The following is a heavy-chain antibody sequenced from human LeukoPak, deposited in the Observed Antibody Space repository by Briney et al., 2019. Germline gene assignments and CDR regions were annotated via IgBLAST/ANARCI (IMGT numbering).Heavy chain of an antibody. D-gene: IGHD6-13*01. Sequence: ASVKVSCKPSGYTLTGYYMHWVRQAPGQGLEWVGWINPDSGGTNCAQKVQGRVTMTRDTSSSTAYMEQSRLRSHGTAVYYCARVGPIAAGRTDFGPWGRGTLVTVSS. CDR3: ARVGPIAAGRTDFGP. CDR1: GYTLTGYY. J-gene: IGHJ5*02. V-gene: IGHV1-2*02. CDR2: INPDSGGT.